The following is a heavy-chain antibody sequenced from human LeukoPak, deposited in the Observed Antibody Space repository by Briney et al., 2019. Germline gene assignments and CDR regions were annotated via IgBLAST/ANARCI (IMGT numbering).Heavy chain of an antibody. V-gene: IGHV1-18*01. CDR3: ARGGGVIAAAIGRYYYYMDV. J-gene: IGHJ6*03. CDR1: GYTFTSYG. CDR2: ISAYNGNT. D-gene: IGHD6-13*01. Sequence: ASVKVSCKASGYTFTSYGISWVRQAPGQGLEWMGWISAYNGNTNYAQKLQGRVTMTTDTSTSTAYMELRSLRSDDTAVYYCARGGGVIAAAIGRYYYYMDVWGKGTTVTVSS.